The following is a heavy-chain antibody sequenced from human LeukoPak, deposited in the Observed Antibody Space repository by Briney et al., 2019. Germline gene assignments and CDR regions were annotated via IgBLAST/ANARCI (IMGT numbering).Heavy chain of an antibody. D-gene: IGHD3-3*01. J-gene: IGHJ4*02. CDR1: GFTFSDHA. CDR3: AKAPWSGYHYFDY. Sequence: GGSLRLSCAASGFTFSDHAMNWVRQTPGKGLEWVASIKEDGSERQYVDSVKGRFSISRDNTKGSLFLQLNSLRAEDTAVYYCAKAPWSGYHYFDYWGQGTLLTVSS. CDR2: IKEDGSER. V-gene: IGHV3-7*03.